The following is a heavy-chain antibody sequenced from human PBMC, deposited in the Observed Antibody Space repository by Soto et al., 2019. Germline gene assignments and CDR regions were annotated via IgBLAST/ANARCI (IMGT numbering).Heavy chain of an antibody. CDR1: GYTFTSYA. CDR2: INAGNGNT. V-gene: IGHV1-3*01. D-gene: IGHD3-3*01. J-gene: IGHJ4*02. Sequence: QVQLVQSGAEVKKPGASVKVSCKASGYTFTSYAMHWVRQAPGQRLEWMGWINAGNGNTKYSQKFQGRVTITRDTSASTAYMELSSLRSEDTAVYYCATQKTQNYDFWSGYYSPPRYWGQGTLVTASS. CDR3: ATQKTQNYDFWSGYYSPPRY.